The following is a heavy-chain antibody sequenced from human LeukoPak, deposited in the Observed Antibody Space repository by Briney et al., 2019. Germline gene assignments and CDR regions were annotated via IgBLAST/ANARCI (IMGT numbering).Heavy chain of an antibody. J-gene: IGHJ4*02. CDR3: ARGPLITMIVVVTYFDY. CDR1: GGSFSGYY. Sequence: SETLSLTCAVYGGSFSGYYWSWVRQPPGKGLEWIGEINHSGSTNYNPSLKSRVTISVDTSKNQFSLKLSSVTAADTAVYYCARGPLITMIVVVTYFDYWGQGTLVTVSS. CDR2: INHSGST. V-gene: IGHV4-34*01. D-gene: IGHD3-22*01.